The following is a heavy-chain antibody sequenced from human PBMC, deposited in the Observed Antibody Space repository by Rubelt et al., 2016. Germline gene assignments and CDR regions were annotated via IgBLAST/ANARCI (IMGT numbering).Heavy chain of an antibody. D-gene: IGHD3-16*01. Sequence: QVQLVQSGAEVKKPGASVKVSCKASGYTFTSYAMHWVRQAPGQRLEWMGWINAGNGNTKYSQKFQGRVNSTRDVSGSTADMGASSLGSEDTAVYYCARDRRTWGAFEIWGQGTMVTVSS. V-gene: IGHV1-3*01. CDR2: INAGNGNT. CDR1: GYTFTSYA. CDR3: ARDRRTWGAFEI. J-gene: IGHJ3*02.